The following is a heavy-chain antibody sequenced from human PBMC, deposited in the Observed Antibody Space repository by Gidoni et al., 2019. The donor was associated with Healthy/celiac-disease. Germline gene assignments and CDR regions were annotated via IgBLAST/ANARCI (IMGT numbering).Heavy chain of an antibody. CDR2: IIPILGIA. J-gene: IGHJ4*02. Sequence: QVQLVQSGAEVKKPGSSVKVSCKASGGTFSSYTISWVRQAPGQGLEWMGRIIPILGIANYEQKFQGRVTITADKSTSTAYMELSSLRSEDTAVYYCARSPPGYYYDSSGYYYVGNYFDYWGQGTLVTVSS. CDR3: ARSPPGYYYDSSGYYYVGNYFDY. D-gene: IGHD3-22*01. V-gene: IGHV1-69*02. CDR1: GGTFSSYT.